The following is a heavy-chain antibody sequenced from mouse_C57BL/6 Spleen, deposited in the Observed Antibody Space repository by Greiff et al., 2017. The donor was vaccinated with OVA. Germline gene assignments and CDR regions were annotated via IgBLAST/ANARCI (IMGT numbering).Heavy chain of an antibody. Sequence: EVQLVESGAGLVKPGGSLKLSCAASGFTFSSYSMSWVRQTPEQRLEWVAYISSGGDYTYYADTVKGRFTITRDNARNTLYLQMSSLKSEDTAMYYCTRDKDYYGSSTYYYAMDYWGQGTSVTVSS. V-gene: IGHV5-9-1*02. D-gene: IGHD1-1*01. CDR3: TRDKDYYGSSTYYYAMDY. CDR2: ISSGGDYT. CDR1: GFTFSSYS. J-gene: IGHJ4*01.